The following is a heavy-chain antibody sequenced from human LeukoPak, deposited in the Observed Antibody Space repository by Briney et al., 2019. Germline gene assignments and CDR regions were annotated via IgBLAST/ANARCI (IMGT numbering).Heavy chain of an antibody. D-gene: IGHD3-22*01. CDR1: GYTFTDFY. CDR3: AKGQGYDYSGINYYGR. J-gene: IGHJ4*02. V-gene: IGHV1-2*02. CDR2: ISPNSADRGKT. Sequence: ASVKVSCKASGYTFTDFYIHWLRQAPRQGLERMGWISPNSADRGKTNYARDVQGRVTMTRDTSISTAFMELNSLRSDDTALYFCAKGQGYDYSGINYYGRWGQRTRVTVSS.